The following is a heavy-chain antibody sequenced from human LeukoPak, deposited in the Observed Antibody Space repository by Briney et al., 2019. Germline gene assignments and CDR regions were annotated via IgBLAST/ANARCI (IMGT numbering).Heavy chain of an antibody. CDR2: MYYTGRT. Sequence: SETLSLTCTVSGDSMSYYYWSWIRQTPGKGLEWLGYMYYTGRTKYNPSLKSRATFSLDMSKNQFSLKLDSVTAADTAMYYCTRITIHGNSDYWGQGTLVTVSS. CDR1: GDSMSYYY. CDR3: TRITIHGNSDY. V-gene: IGHV4-59*01. J-gene: IGHJ4*02. D-gene: IGHD5-24*01.